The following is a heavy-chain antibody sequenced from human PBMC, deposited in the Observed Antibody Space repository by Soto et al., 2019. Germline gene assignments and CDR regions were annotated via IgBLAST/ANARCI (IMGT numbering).Heavy chain of an antibody. CDR3: ASDYYDSSGYYLGAGLDY. CDR2: INPSGGST. J-gene: IGHJ4*02. Sequence: QVQLVQSGAEVKKPGASVKVSCKASGYTFTSYYMHWVRQAPGQGLEWMGIINPSGGSTSYAQKFQGRVTMTRDTSTSTVYRELSSLRSEDTAVYYCASDYYDSSGYYLGAGLDYWGQGTLVTVSS. CDR1: GYTFTSYY. D-gene: IGHD3-22*01. V-gene: IGHV1-46*01.